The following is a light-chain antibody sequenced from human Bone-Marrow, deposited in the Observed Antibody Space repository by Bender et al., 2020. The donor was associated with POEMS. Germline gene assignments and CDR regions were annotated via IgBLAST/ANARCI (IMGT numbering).Light chain of an antibody. V-gene: IGLV6-57*01. CDR2: EDD. J-gene: IGLJ3*02. CDR1: GGNIADNY. CDR3: QSYDNINVV. Sequence: NFVLTQPHSVSESPGKTVTISCTRSGGNIADNYVQWYQQRPGSSPTTVIYEDDQRPSGVPDRFSASIDTSSSSASLAISGLKPEDEAYYYCQSYDNINVVFGGGTKLTVL.